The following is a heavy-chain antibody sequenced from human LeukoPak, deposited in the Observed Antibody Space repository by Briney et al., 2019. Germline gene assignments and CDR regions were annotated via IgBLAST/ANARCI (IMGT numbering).Heavy chain of an antibody. CDR2: INPNSGGT. V-gene: IGHV1-2*02. D-gene: IGHD5-18*01. Sequence: ASVKVSCKASGYTFTSHAMNWVRQAPGQGLEWMGWINPNSGGTNYAQKFQGRVTMTRDTSISTAYMELSRLRSDDTAVYYCARVVGYSYGYPDYWGQGTLVTVSS. J-gene: IGHJ4*02. CDR3: ARVVGYSYGYPDY. CDR1: GYTFTSHA.